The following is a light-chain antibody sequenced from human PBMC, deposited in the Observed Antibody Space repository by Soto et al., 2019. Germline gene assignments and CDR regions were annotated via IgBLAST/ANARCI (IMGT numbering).Light chain of an antibody. J-gene: IGLJ2*01. Sequence: QAVVTQPPSASGTPGQRVTISCSGSYSNIESNSVSWYQQLPGLAPNLLIYNNNQRPSGVPDRFSGSKSGTSASLAISGLRSDDEADYYCAAWDDSLRGLVFGGGTQLTVL. V-gene: IGLV1-47*01. CDR1: YSNIESNS. CDR3: AAWDDSLRGLV. CDR2: NNN.